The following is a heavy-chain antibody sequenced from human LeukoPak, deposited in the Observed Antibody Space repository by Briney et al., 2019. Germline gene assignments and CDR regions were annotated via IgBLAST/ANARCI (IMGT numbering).Heavy chain of an antibody. V-gene: IGHV3-7*01. CDR3: ATTARPVRVAIEAFDY. J-gene: IGHJ4*02. CDR1: GFAFGAYW. Sequence: GGSLRLSCAASGFAFGAYWMSWVRQAPGKGLEWVANIKEDGSTKYYVDSVKGRFTVSRDNAKNSLSLQMNSLRAEDTAVYYCATTARPVRVAIEAFDYWGQGTLVTVSS. D-gene: IGHD3-10*01. CDR2: IKEDGSTK.